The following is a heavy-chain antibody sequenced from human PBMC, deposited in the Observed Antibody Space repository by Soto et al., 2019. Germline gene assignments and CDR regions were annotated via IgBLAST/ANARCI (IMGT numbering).Heavy chain of an antibody. CDR3: ARDRLYGSGSYYKGWGFDP. V-gene: IGHV4-34*01. J-gene: IGHJ5*02. Sequence: SETLSLTCAVYGGSFSGYYWSWIRQPPGKGLEWIGEINHSGSTNYNPSLKSRVTISVDTSKNQFSLKLSSVTAADTAVYYCARDRLYGSGSYYKGWGFDPWGQGTLVTVSS. CDR1: GGSFSGYY. D-gene: IGHD3-10*01. CDR2: INHSGST.